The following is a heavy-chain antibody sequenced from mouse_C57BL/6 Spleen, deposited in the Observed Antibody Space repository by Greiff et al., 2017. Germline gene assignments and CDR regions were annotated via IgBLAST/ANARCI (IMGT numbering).Heavy chain of an antibody. CDR1: GYTFTSYW. D-gene: IGHD4-1*01. Sequence: VQLQQSGAELVRPGSSVKLSCKASGYTFTSYWMHWVKQRPIQGLEWIGNIDPSDSETHYNQKFKDKATLTVDKSSSTAYIQLSSLTSEDSAVYYCARLGVFDYWGQGTTLTVSS. V-gene: IGHV1-52*01. CDR3: ARLGVFDY. J-gene: IGHJ2*01. CDR2: IDPSDSET.